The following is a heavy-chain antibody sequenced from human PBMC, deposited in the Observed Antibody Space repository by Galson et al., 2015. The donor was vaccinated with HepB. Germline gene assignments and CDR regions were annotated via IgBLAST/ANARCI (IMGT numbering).Heavy chain of an antibody. CDR2: INSDGSST. D-gene: IGHD6-19*01. CDR3: ARDLSHSGWYVPDDTFDI. Sequence: SLRLSCAASGFTFSNYWMHWVRQVPGKGLVWVSRINSDGSSTSYADSVKGRFTISRDNAKNTLYLQMNSLRAEDTAVYYCARDLSHSGWYVPDDTFDIWGQGTMVTVSS. J-gene: IGHJ3*02. V-gene: IGHV3-74*01. CDR1: GFTFSNYW.